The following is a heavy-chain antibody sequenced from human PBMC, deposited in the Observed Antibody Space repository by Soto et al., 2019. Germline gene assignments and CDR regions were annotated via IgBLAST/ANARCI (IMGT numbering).Heavy chain of an antibody. J-gene: IGHJ3*02. CDR3: ARHSTTHDAFDI. V-gene: IGHV4-59*08. D-gene: IGHD2-2*01. Sequence: SETLSLTCTVSGGSISSYYWSWIRQPPGKGLEWIGYIYYSGSTNYNPSLKSRVTISVDTSKNQFSLKLSSVTAADTAVYYCARHSTTHDAFDIWGQGTMVTVSS. CDR1: GGSISSYY. CDR2: IYYSGST.